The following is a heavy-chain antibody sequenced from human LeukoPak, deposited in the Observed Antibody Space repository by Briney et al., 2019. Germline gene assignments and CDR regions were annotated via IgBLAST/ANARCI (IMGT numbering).Heavy chain of an antibody. Sequence: PAETLSLTCSVSGDSVTSSYWNWIRQPPGKGLEWIGYVSSDGTTNYTPSLRSRLIKSVDTAKNDISLILTSVTASDTAIYYCARLDCFVEGCYNHWGRGTLVTVSS. CDR2: VSSDGTT. V-gene: IGHV4-59*08. J-gene: IGHJ4*02. CDR3: ARLDCFVEGCYNH. D-gene: IGHD2-15*01. CDR1: GDSVTSSY.